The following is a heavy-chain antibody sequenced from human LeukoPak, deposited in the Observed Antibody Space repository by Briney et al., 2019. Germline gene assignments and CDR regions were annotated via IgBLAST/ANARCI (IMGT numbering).Heavy chain of an antibody. Sequence: PGGSLRLSCAASGFTFSRYWMSWVRQAPGKGLEWVSYISSSGSTIYYADSVKGRFTISRDNAKNSLYLQMNSLRAEDTAVYYCARDSLTPPMDRWEPLTGAFDIWGQGTMVTVSS. D-gene: IGHD1-26*01. CDR2: ISSSGSTI. CDR3: ARDSLTPPMDRWEPLTGAFDI. J-gene: IGHJ3*02. CDR1: GFTFSRYW. V-gene: IGHV3-48*04.